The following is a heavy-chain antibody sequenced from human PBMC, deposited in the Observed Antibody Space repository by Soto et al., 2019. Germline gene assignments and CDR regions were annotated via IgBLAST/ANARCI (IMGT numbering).Heavy chain of an antibody. CDR2: VSGSGGTT. D-gene: IGHD5-18*01. V-gene: IGHV3-23*01. CDR1: GFTFSSSA. J-gene: IGHJ5*02. Sequence: EVQLLDSGGGLVQPGGSLRLSCAASGFTFSSSAMSWVRQAPGKGLEWVSAVSGSGGTTYYADSVRGRFTISRDNSKNTLYLQMNSLRAEDTAIYFCAGFTVDTIFTSVCCQYLGPLGQGTLVTVSS. CDR3: AGFTVDTIFTSVCCQYLGP.